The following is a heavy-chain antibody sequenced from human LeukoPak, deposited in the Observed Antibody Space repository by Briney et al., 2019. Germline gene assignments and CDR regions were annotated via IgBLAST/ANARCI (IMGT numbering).Heavy chain of an antibody. J-gene: IGHJ4*02. CDR3: AKDGGLWVSAHWGDS. D-gene: IGHD7-27*01. V-gene: IGHV3-33*06. CDR1: GFTFSSYG. Sequence: GRSLRLSCAASGFTFSSYGMHWVRQAPGKGLEWVAVIWYDGSNKYYADSVKGRFTVSRDDSKNTLYLQMNSLRAEDTAVYYCAKDGGLWVSAHWGDSWGRGTLVTVSS. CDR2: IWYDGSNK.